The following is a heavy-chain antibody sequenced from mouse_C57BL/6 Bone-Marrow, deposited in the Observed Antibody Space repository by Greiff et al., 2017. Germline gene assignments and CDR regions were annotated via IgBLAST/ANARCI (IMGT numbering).Heavy chain of an antibody. Sequence: EVQLQQSGPELVKPGASVKIPCKASGYTFTDYNMDWVKQSHGKSLEWIGDINPNNGGTIYNQKFKGKATLTVDKSSSTAYMELRSLTSEDTAVYYCARSGGYYGYAMDYWGQGTSGTVSS. D-gene: IGHD1-1*01. CDR1: GYTFTDYN. CDR2: INPNNGGT. J-gene: IGHJ4*01. CDR3: ARSGGYYGYAMDY. V-gene: IGHV1-18*01.